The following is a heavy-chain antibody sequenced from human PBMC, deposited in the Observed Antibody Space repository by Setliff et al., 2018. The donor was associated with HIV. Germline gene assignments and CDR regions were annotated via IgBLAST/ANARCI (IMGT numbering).Heavy chain of an antibody. D-gene: IGHD6-19*01. CDR1: DASISRFY. Sequence: SETLSLTCSVSDASISRFYWGWIRQPPGKGLEWIVSFYYSRSTYYNPSLKSRATLSVDTSKNQFSLKLTSVTAADTAVYYCARRGYSSGYFDYWGQGMLVTVSS. CDR3: ARRGYSSGYFDY. CDR2: FYYSRST. V-gene: IGHV4-39*01. J-gene: IGHJ4*02.